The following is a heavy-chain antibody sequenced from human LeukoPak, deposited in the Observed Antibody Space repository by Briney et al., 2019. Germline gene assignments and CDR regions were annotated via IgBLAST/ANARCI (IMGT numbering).Heavy chain of an antibody. Sequence: SETLTLTCTVSGYSISSGYYWGWIRQPPGKGLEWIGSIYYSGSTYYNPSLKSRVTISVDTSKNQFSLKLSSVTAADTAVYYCARSGAAAGSHYYYMDVWGKGTTVTVSS. D-gene: IGHD6-13*01. V-gene: IGHV4-38-2*02. J-gene: IGHJ6*03. CDR2: IYYSGST. CDR1: GYSISSGYY. CDR3: ARSGAAAGSHYYYMDV.